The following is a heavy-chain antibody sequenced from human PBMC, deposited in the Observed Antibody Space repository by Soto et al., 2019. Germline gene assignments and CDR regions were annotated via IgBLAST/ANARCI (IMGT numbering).Heavy chain of an antibody. Sequence: GGSLRLSCAASGFTFSSYSMNWVRQAPGKGLEWVSSISSSSSYIYYADSVKGRFTISRDNAKNSLYLQMNSLRAEDTAVYYGESWIAWPTTVAFDYWGQGTLVTVSS. D-gene: IGHD4-17*01. V-gene: IGHV3-21*01. CDR1: GFTFSSYS. CDR2: ISSSSSYI. J-gene: IGHJ4*02. CDR3: ESWIAWPTTVAFDY.